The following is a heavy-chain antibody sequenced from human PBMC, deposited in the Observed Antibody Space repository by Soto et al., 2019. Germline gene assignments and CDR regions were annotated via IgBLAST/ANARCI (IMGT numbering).Heavy chain of an antibody. CDR2: ISYTGTA. Sequence: ASETLSLTCTVSGDSNHSFYWAWIRQPPGKGLEWIGHISYTGTANYNPSLESRVTVSIDTSKNQFSLRLRSVTAADTAIYYCAALYNTSPFFDSWGQGTLVTVSS. CDR1: GDSNHSFY. D-gene: IGHD1-20*01. J-gene: IGHJ4*02. CDR3: AALYNTSPFFDS. V-gene: IGHV4-59*01.